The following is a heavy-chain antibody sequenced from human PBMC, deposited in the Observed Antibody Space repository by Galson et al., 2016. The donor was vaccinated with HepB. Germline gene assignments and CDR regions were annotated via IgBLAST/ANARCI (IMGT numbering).Heavy chain of an antibody. CDR2: ISGYNGVT. CDR1: GYGFDTNG. J-gene: IGHJ6*04. Sequence: SVKVSCKASGYGFDTNGITWVRQAPGQGLEWMGWISGYNGVTTYGQKFQGRVTMTTDTSTDTAYMELNSLASDDTAMYFCARDSGLLIGMPGYYSSLDVWGKGTAVTV. V-gene: IGHV1-18*01. CDR3: ARDSGLLIGMPGYYSSLDV. D-gene: IGHD2/OR15-2a*01.